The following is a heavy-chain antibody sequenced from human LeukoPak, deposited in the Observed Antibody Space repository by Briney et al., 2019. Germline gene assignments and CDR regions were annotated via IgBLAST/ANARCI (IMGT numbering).Heavy chain of an antibody. CDR3: ARGAYYYDSSGPYDAFDI. D-gene: IGHD3-22*01. Sequence: GASVKVSCKASGYTFTGYYMHLVRQAPGQGLEWMGRINPNSGGTNDAQKFQGRVTMTRDTSISTAYMELSRLRSDDTAVYYCARGAYYYDSSGPYDAFDIWGQGTMVTVSS. J-gene: IGHJ3*02. CDR1: GYTFTGYY. V-gene: IGHV1-2*06. CDR2: INPNSGGT.